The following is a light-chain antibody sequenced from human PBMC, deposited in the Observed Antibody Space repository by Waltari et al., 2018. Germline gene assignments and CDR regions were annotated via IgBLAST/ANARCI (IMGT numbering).Light chain of an antibody. V-gene: IGLV6-57*02. CDR1: SGSIASNY. J-gene: IGLJ3*02. CDR3: QSYDSSTLWV. Sequence: NFMLPQPHSVSESPGTTVTISCTGSSGSIASNYVQWYQQRPGSAPTTVIYEDNQRPSGVPDRFSGSIDSSSNSASLTISGLKTEDEADYYCQSYDSSTLWVFGGGTKLTVL. CDR2: EDN.